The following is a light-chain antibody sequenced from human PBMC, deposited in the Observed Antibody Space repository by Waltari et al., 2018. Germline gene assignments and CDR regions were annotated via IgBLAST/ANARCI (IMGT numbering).Light chain of an antibody. CDR1: SSDVGSYNL. CDR2: EVN. V-gene: IGLV2-23*02. Sequence: QSALTQPASVSGSPGQSITLSCTGTSSDVGSYNLVSWYQQRPGKAPRLMIYEVNKRPSWVSNRFSGSKSGNTASLTISGLQAEDEADYYCCSYAGSPTFVIFGGGSKLTVL. J-gene: IGLJ2*01. CDR3: CSYAGSPTFVI.